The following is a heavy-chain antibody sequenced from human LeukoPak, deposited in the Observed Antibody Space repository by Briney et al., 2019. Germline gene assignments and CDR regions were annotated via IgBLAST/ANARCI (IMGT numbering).Heavy chain of an antibody. CDR1: GGTFSSYA. CDR2: IIPIFGTA. Sequence: ASVKVSCKASGGTFSSYAISWVRQAPGQGLEWMGGIIPIFGTANYAQKFQGRVTMTTDTSTSTAYMELRSLRSDDTAVYYCARDYYYDEHTDYWGQGTLVTVSS. CDR3: ARDYYYDEHTDY. V-gene: IGHV1-69*05. J-gene: IGHJ4*02. D-gene: IGHD3-22*01.